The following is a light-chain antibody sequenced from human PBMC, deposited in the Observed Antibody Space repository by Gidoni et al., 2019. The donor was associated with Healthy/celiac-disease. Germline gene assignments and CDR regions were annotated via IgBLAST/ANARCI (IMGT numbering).Light chain of an antibody. CDR2: DAS. CDR3: QHRSDGLT. CDR1: QSDSSY. J-gene: IGKJ4*01. Sequence: EIALTQSPANLSLSPGERATLSCRASQSDSSYLAWYQQKPGQAPRLLIYDASNRATGIPARFSGSGSGTYFTLTISSLEPEDFAFYYCQHRSDGLTFXGXTKVEIK. V-gene: IGKV3-11*01.